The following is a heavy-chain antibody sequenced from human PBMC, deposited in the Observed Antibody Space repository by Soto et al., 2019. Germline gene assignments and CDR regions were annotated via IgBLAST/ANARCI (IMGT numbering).Heavy chain of an antibody. CDR3: ARELTMIVDN. V-gene: IGHV1-8*01. D-gene: IGHD3-22*01. J-gene: IGHJ4*02. CDR2: MNPNSGNT. CDR1: GYTFTSYD. Sequence: QVQLVQSGAEVKKPGASVKVSCKASGYTFTSYDVNWVRQATGQGLEWMGWMNPNSGNTGYAQKFQGRDTMTRNTSISTAYMELSGLRSADTTVYYCARELTMIVDNWGQGTLVAVSS.